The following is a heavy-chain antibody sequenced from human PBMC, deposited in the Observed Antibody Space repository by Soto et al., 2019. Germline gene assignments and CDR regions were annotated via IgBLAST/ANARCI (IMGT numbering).Heavy chain of an antibody. V-gene: IGHV4-59*01. D-gene: IGHD5-12*01. CDR1: GGSISSYY. Sequence: QVQLQESGPGLVKPSETLSLTCTVSGGSISSYYWSWIRQPPGKGLEGIGYIYYSGSTNYNPSLKSRVTISVDTSKNQFSLKLSSVTAADTAVYYCARDRSEYSGYDGVDAFDIWGQGTMVTVSS. CDR3: ARDRSEYSGYDGVDAFDI. CDR2: IYYSGST. J-gene: IGHJ3*02.